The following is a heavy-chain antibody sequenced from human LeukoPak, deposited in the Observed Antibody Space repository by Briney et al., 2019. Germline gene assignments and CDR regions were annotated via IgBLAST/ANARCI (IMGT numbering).Heavy chain of an antibody. D-gene: IGHD3-22*01. J-gene: IGHJ4*02. CDR3: ARHYYDKDYFDY. V-gene: IGHV4-39*01. Sequence: PSETLSLTCTVSGGSISSSSYYWGWIRQPPGKGLEWIGSIYYSGSTYYNPSLKSRVIISVDTSKNQFSLKLSSVTAADTAVYYCARHYYDKDYFDYWGQGTQVTVSS. CDR1: GGSISSSSYY. CDR2: IYYSGST.